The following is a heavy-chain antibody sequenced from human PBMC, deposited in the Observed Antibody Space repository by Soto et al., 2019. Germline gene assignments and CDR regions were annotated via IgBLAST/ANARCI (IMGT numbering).Heavy chain of an antibody. Sequence: PGGSLRLSCAASGFTFGGYRMHWVRQAPGKGLEWAAAISYDGRNTYYADSVQGRFAISRDNSKNTMYLQMNSLRVEDTAVYYCARAKWHDGSGRVREFDYWGQGA. CDR3: ARAKWHDGSGRVREFDY. D-gene: IGHD3-10*01. J-gene: IGHJ4*02. V-gene: IGHV3-33*01. CDR2: ISYDGRNT. CDR1: GFTFGGYR.